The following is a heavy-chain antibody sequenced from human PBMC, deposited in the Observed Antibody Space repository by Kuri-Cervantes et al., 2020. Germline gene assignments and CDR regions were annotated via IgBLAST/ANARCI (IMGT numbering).Heavy chain of an antibody. Sequence: GESLKISCAASGFTFSSYSMNWVRQAPGKGLEWVSYISTSSRTIYYADSVKGRFTISRDNAKNSLYLQMNSLRAEDTAVYYCARDLTIFGVVPYYGMDVWGQGTTVTVSS. V-gene: IGHV3-48*01. CDR1: GFTFSSYS. CDR2: ISTSSRTI. CDR3: ARDLTIFGVVPYYGMDV. D-gene: IGHD3-3*01. J-gene: IGHJ6*02.